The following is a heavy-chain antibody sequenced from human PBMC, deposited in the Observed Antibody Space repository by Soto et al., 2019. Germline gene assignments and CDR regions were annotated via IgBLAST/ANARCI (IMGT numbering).Heavy chain of an antibody. J-gene: IGHJ5*02. CDR3: ARLSRPNYYDTSGFFKDNWFDP. D-gene: IGHD3-22*01. Sequence: SVKVSCKASGGTFNSYDINWVRQAPGQGLEWMGGIIPIVETPKYAQKFQGRVTITADESTNTVYMELSSLRSEDTAMYYCARLSRPNYYDTSGFFKDNWFDPWGQGTLVTVSS. CDR1: GGTFNSYD. V-gene: IGHV1-69*13. CDR2: IIPIVETP.